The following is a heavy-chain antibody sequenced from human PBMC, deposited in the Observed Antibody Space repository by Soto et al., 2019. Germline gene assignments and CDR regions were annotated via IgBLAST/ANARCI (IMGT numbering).Heavy chain of an antibody. V-gene: IGHV3-33*01. Sequence: QAQLVESGGGVVQPGRSLRLSCAASEFTFSNFGMHWVRQAPGKGLEWVAVIYYDGSNEYYADSVKGRFTISRDNSKNTLYLQMNSLRAEDTAVYYCARVDVVVAADAFDIWGQGTMVTVSS. CDR3: ARVDVVVAADAFDI. CDR2: IYYDGSNE. D-gene: IGHD2-15*01. CDR1: EFTFSNFG. J-gene: IGHJ3*02.